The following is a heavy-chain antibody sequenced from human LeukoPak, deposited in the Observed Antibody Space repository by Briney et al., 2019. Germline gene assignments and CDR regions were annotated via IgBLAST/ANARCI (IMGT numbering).Heavy chain of an antibody. Sequence: GASVKVSCKASGYTFTSYGISWVRQAPGQGLEWMGWISAYNGNTNYAQKLQGRVTMTTDTSTSTAYMELRSLRSDDTAVYYCARARSHSRSWWNWFDPWGQGTLVTVSS. CDR1: GYTFTSYG. D-gene: IGHD6-13*01. V-gene: IGHV1-18*01. J-gene: IGHJ5*02. CDR3: ARARSHSRSWWNWFDP. CDR2: ISAYNGNT.